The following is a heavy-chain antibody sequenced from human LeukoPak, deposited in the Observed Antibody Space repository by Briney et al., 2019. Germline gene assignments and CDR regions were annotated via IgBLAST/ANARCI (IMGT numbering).Heavy chain of an antibody. J-gene: IGHJ4*02. CDR3: ASQYTSSRIFDD. CDR2: IKRDGSEK. CDR1: GFTFSSYW. V-gene: IGHV3-7*01. Sequence: GSLRLSCAASGFTFSSYWMNWVRQAPGKGLEWVANIKRDGSEKYYVDSVKGRFTVSRDNAKNSLYLQMNSLRAEDTAVYFCASQYTSSRIFDDWGQGTLVTVSS. D-gene: IGHD6-13*01.